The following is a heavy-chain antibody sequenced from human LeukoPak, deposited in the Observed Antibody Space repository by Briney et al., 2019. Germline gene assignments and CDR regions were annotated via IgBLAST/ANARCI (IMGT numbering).Heavy chain of an antibody. D-gene: IGHD6-13*01. J-gene: IGHJ4*02. CDR2: ISSSSSYI. V-gene: IGHV3-21*01. CDR1: GFTFSSYS. CDR3: AGIIAAAGNLY. Sequence: GGSLRLSCAASGFTFSSYSMNWVRQAPGKGLEWVSSISSSSSYIYYADSVKGRFTISRDNAKNSLYLQMNSLRAEDTAVYYCAGIIAAAGNLYWGQGTLVTVSS.